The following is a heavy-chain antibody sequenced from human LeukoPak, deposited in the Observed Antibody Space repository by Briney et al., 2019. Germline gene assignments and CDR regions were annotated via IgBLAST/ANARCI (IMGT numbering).Heavy chain of an antibody. Sequence: ASVKVSCKASGYTFTGYYMHWVRQAPGQGLEWMGRINPNSGGTNYAQKFQGRVTMTRDTSISTAYMELSRLRSDDTAVYYCARGLDTAMDNLDYWGQGTLVTVSS. D-gene: IGHD5-18*01. V-gene: IGHV1-2*06. CDR1: GYTFTGYY. J-gene: IGHJ4*02. CDR3: ARGLDTAMDNLDY. CDR2: INPNSGGT.